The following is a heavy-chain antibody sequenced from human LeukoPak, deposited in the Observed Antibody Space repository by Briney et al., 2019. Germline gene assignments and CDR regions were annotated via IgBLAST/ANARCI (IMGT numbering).Heavy chain of an antibody. CDR3: ARTQSQSGSYRYYFGY. CDR1: GASVGSAGYY. V-gene: IGHV4-61*08. Sequence: SATLSLTCTVSGASVGSAGYYWSWIRQPPGGGLEWIGYVYYISNTNYNPSLKSRATMSVNPSENQFSLKLNSVTAADTAMYYCARTQSQSGSYRYYFGYWGQGTLVTVSS. CDR2: VYYISNT. J-gene: IGHJ4*02. D-gene: IGHD3-16*02.